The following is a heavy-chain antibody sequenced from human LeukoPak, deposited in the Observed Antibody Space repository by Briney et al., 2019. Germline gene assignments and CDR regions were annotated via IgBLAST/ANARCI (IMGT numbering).Heavy chain of an antibody. J-gene: IGHJ6*03. CDR3: ARAPERWYSYGSYTYYYMDV. CDR2: ISYSGST. CDR1: GGSISSYY. V-gene: IGHV4-59*01. Sequence: SETLSLTCTVSGGSISSYYWSWIRQPAGKGLEWIGSISYSGSTNYNPSLESRVTISLDTSKNQISLKLSSVTAADTTVYYCARAPERWYSYGSYTYYYMDVWGKGTTVTVSS. D-gene: IGHD5-18*01.